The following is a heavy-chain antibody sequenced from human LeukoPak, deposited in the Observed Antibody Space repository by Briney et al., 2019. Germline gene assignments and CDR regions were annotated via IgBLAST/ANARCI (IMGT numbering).Heavy chain of an antibody. CDR3: ASESVVPAAMVHAFDI. V-gene: IGHV4-4*07. J-gene: IGHJ3*02. CDR2: IYTSGST. D-gene: IGHD2-2*01. Sequence: SETLSLTCTVSGGSISSYYWSWIRQPAGKGLEWIGRIYTSGSTNYNPSLKSRVTISVDRSKNQFSLKLSSVTAADTAVYYCASESVVPAAMVHAFDIWGQGTMVTVSS. CDR1: GGSISSYY.